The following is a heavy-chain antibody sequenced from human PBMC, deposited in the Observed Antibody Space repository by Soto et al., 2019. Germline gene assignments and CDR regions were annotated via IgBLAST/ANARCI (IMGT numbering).Heavy chain of an antibody. CDR3: ARDRTGGWFDA. V-gene: IGHV3-33*01. Sequence: QVQLVESGGGVVQPGRSLRLSCAASGFAFSSYGMHWVRQAPGKGLEWVAVIWYDGSNKYYADSVKGRFTISRDNSKNTLYLQMNSLRAEDTAVYYCARDRTGGWFDAWGQGTLATVSS. J-gene: IGHJ5*02. CDR1: GFAFSSYG. CDR2: IWYDGSNK. D-gene: IGHD3-10*01.